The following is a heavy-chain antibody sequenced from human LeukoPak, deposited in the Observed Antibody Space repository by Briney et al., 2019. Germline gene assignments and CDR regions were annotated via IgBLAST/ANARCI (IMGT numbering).Heavy chain of an antibody. Sequence: TPSQTLSLTCTVSGGSISSGSYYWSWIRQPAGQGLEWIGRFYTSGSTNYNPSLKSRVTISVDTSKNEFSLQLRSVTAADTAVYYCAREVGAGLDWFDPWGQGTLLTVSS. V-gene: IGHV4-61*02. CDR1: GGSISSGSYY. D-gene: IGHD3-10*01. J-gene: IGHJ5*02. CDR3: AREVGAGLDWFDP. CDR2: FYTSGST.